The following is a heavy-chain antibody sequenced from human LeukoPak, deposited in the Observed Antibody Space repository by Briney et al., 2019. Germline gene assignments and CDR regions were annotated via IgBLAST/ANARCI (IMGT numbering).Heavy chain of an antibody. D-gene: IGHD6-13*01. J-gene: IGHJ6*02. CDR1: GGSISSYY. V-gene: IGHV4-59*08. CDR3: ASQLESSSWYYYYYGMDV. Sequence: SETLSLTCTVSGGSISSYYWSWIRQPPGKGLEWIGYIYYSGSTNYNPSLKSRVTISVDTSKNQFSLKLSSVTAADTAVYYCASQLESSSWYYYYYGMDVWGQGTTVTVS. CDR2: IYYSGST.